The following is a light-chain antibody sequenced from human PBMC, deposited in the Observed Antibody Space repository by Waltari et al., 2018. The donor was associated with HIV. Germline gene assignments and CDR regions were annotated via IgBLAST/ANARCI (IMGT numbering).Light chain of an antibody. Sequence: QALVTQEPSLTVSPGGTVILTCGSSSGPVTKSNYPYWFQQKPDQAPQTLIFDAHKSHPWTPGRSSGFLLGGKAALTLSGAQPEDEAVYYCLLSFGDNRLFGGGTKLTVL. J-gene: IGLJ2*01. V-gene: IGLV7-46*01. CDR2: DAH. CDR3: LLSFGDNRL. CDR1: SGPVTKSNY.